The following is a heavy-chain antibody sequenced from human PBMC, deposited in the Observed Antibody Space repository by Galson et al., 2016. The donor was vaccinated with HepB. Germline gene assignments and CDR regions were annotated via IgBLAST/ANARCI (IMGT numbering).Heavy chain of an antibody. CDR2: ISYDGGHK. J-gene: IGHJ6*02. V-gene: IGHV3-30*04. Sequence: SLRLSCAASGFTFSDYAIHWVRQAPGKGLEWVAMISYDGGHKYSSDSVRGRFTISRDNSQNTPYLHMSSLRVEDTAIYYCARDQHYFWGMDVWGQGTRVTVSS. CDR3: ARDQHYFWGMDV. CDR1: GFTFSDYA.